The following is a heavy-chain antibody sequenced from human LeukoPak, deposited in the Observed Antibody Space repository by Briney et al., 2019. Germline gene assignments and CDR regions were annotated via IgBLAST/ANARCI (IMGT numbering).Heavy chain of an antibody. V-gene: IGHV4-34*01. CDR1: GGSFSGYY. Sequence: SETLSLTCAVYGGSFSGYYWSWIRQPPGKGLEWIGEINHSGSTNYNPSLKSRVTISVDTSKNQFSLKLSSVTAADTAVYYCAREFSGRAFDIWGQGTMVTVSS. J-gene: IGHJ3*02. CDR2: INHSGST. D-gene: IGHD6-25*01. CDR3: AREFSGRAFDI.